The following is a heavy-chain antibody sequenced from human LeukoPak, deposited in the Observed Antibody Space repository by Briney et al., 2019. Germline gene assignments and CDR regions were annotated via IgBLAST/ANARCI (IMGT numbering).Heavy chain of an antibody. V-gene: IGHV3-23*01. J-gene: IGHJ4*02. Sequence: AGGSLRLSCAASGFTFSNYAMSWVRQAPGKGLEWVSAISGSGGSSYYADSVKGRFTISRDNSKNTLNLQMNSLRAEDTAVYHCAQEAVAGYFDYWGQGTLVTVSS. CDR2: ISGSGGSS. CDR3: AQEAVAGYFDY. D-gene: IGHD6-19*01. CDR1: GFTFSNYA.